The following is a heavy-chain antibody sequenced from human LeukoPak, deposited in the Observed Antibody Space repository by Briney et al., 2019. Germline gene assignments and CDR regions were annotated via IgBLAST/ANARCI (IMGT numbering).Heavy chain of an antibody. D-gene: IGHD6-19*01. Sequence: PSETLSLTCTVSGGSTSGFYWGWIRQPPGKGLEWIGFIYYSGSANYNPSLTSRVTMSVDMSKNQFSLKLSSVTAADTAFYYCARDRDSSGWFDYWGQGALVSVSS. CDR1: GGSTSGFY. CDR2: IYYSGSA. V-gene: IGHV4-59*01. J-gene: IGHJ4*02. CDR3: ARDRDSSGWFDY.